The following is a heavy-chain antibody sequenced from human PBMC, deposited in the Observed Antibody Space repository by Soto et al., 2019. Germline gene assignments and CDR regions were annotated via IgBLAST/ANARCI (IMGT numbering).Heavy chain of an antibody. J-gene: IGHJ6*02. CDR2: IDTTGNTT. D-gene: IGHD1-20*01. Sequence: EVQLVESGGGLVQPGGSLRLSCAASEFTFSTYWMHWVRQAPGKGLEWVARIDTTGNTTTYAGPVQGRFTISRDNAKNTLYLQMHSVRDEDTAVYYFPSVSAARYYYGMDAWGQGTRVTVSS. CDR3: PSVSAARYYYGMDA. CDR1: EFTFSTYW. V-gene: IGHV3-74*01.